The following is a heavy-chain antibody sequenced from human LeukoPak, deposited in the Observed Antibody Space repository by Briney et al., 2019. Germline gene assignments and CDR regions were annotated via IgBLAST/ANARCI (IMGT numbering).Heavy chain of an antibody. CDR3: ARRVVNNRNWYFNL. CDR1: GGSISSSSYY. V-gene: IGHV4-39*07. D-gene: IGHD4-23*01. Sequence: PSETLSLTCTVSGGSISSSSYYWGWIRQPPGKGLEWIGSIYYSGSTYYNPSLKSRVTISVDTSKNQFSLKLSSVTAADTAVYYCARRVVNNRNWYFNLWGRGTLVTVSS. J-gene: IGHJ2*01. CDR2: IYYSGST.